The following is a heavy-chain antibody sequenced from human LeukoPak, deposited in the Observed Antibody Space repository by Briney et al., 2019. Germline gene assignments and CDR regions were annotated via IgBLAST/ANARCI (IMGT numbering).Heavy chain of an antibody. V-gene: IGHV3-9*01. J-gene: IGHJ4*02. D-gene: IGHD3-10*01. CDR2: ISWNSDDI. CDR1: GFTFDDYA. CDR3: AKRGSGSPAPFDY. Sequence: GRSLRLSCAASGFTFDDYAKHWVRQAPGKGLEWVSGISWNSDDIDYADSVKGRFTISRDNAKTSLYLQMNSLRAEDTALYYCAKRGSGSPAPFDYWGQGTLVTVSS.